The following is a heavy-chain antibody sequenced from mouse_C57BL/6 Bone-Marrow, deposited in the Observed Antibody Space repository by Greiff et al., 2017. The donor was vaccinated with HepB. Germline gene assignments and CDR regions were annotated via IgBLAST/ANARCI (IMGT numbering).Heavy chain of an antibody. V-gene: IGHV5-17*01. J-gene: IGHJ3*01. Sequence: EVKLVESGGGLVKPGGSLKLSCAASGFTFSDYVMHWVRQAPEKGLEWVAYISSGSSTIYYADTVKGRFTISRDNAKNTLFLQMTSLRSEDTAMYYCARRDYDAGFAYWGQGTLVTVSA. CDR1: GFTFSDYV. CDR3: ARRDYDAGFAY. D-gene: IGHD2-4*01. CDR2: ISSGSSTI.